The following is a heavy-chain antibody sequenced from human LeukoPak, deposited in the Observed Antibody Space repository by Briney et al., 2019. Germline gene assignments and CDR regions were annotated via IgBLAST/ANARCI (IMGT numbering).Heavy chain of an antibody. D-gene: IGHD6-19*01. CDR1: GGYISSYY. V-gene: IGHV4-59*01. CDR2: IYYSGSS. Sequence: SETLSLTCTVSGGYISSYYWSWIRQPPGKGLEWIGYIYYSGSSNYNPSLKSRVTISVDTSKNQFSLKLSSVTAADTAVYYCARASSGWYNWFDPWGQGTLVTVSS. J-gene: IGHJ5*02. CDR3: ARASSGWYNWFDP.